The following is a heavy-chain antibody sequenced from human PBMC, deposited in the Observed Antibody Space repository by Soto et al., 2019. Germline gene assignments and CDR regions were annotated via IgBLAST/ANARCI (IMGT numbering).Heavy chain of an antibody. D-gene: IGHD2-21*02. CDR3: AREFLVVVTARGGAFDY. V-gene: IGHV3-30-3*01. CDR1: GFTFSSYA. J-gene: IGHJ4*02. Sequence: QVQLVESGGGVVQPGRSLRLSCAASGFTFSSYAMHWVRQAPGKGLEWVAVISYDGSNKYYADSVKGRFTISRDNSKNPLYLQMNSRRAEDRAVYYCAREFLVVVTARGGAFDYWGQGTLVTVSS. CDR2: ISYDGSNK.